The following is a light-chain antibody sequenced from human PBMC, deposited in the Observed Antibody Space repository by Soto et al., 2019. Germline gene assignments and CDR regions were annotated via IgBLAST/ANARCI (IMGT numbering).Light chain of an antibody. CDR3: QKYNNWPPLT. V-gene: IGKV3-15*01. CDR1: QSVSSN. Sequence: EIVLTQSPATLSVSPGERATLSCRASQSVSSNLAWYQQKPGQAPRLLIYGASNRATGIPDRFSGSGSGTEFTLTISSLQSEDFAVYYCQKYNNWPPLTFGGGTKVDIK. CDR2: GAS. J-gene: IGKJ4*01.